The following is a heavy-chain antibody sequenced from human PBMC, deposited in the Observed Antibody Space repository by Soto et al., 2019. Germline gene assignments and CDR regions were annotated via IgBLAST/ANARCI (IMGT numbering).Heavy chain of an antibody. CDR2: ISSSGSTI. CDR3: AREIPTPGGYCSGGSCYSWFDP. Sequence: GGSLRLSCAASGFTFSDYYMSWIRQAPGKGLEWVSYISSSGSTIYYADSVKGRFTISRDNAKNSLYLQMNSLRAEDTAVYYCAREIPTPGGYCSGGSCYSWFDPWGQGTLVTVSS. D-gene: IGHD2-15*01. CDR1: GFTFSDYY. J-gene: IGHJ5*02. V-gene: IGHV3-11*01.